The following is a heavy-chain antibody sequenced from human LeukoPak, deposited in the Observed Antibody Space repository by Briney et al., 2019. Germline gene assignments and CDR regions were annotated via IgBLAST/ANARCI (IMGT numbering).Heavy chain of an antibody. J-gene: IGHJ4*02. V-gene: IGHV4-38-2*02. Sequence: SETLSLTCTVSGYSISSGYYWGWIRQPPGKGPEWIGSIYHSGSTYYNPSLKSRVTISVDTSKNQFSLKLSSVTAADTAVYYCARDRLTKPVIVVVTANNYFDYWGQGTLVTVSS. CDR2: IYHSGST. CDR3: ARDRLTKPVIVVVTANNYFDY. D-gene: IGHD2-21*02. CDR1: GYSISSGYY.